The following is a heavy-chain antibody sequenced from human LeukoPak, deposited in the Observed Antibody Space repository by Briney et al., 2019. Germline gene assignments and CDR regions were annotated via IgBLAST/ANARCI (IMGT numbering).Heavy chain of an antibody. J-gene: IGHJ4*02. Sequence: SQTLSLICAVSVGSNSRYYWIWVRGPPGKGLEWFGYIYYSGSTNYNPSLKSRVTISVDTSKNQFSLKLSSVTAADTAVYYCVRVPGYWGQGALVTVSS. CDR2: IYYSGST. CDR1: VGSNSRYY. V-gene: IGHV4-59*01. CDR3: VRVPGY.